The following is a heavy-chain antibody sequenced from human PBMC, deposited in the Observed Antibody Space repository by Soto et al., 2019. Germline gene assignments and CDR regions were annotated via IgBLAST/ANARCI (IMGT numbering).Heavy chain of an antibody. CDR3: ARVTLKAGNWFDP. J-gene: IGHJ5*02. V-gene: IGHV1-2*02. CDR1: GYTFTDYF. CDR2: INPNSRGT. Sequence: GASVKVSCKASGYTFTDYFIHWVRQAPGQGFEWMGWINPNSRGTNYAQKFQGRVTMTRDTSNSTAYMELRGLTSDGTAVYYCARVTLKAGNWFDPWGQGTLVTVSS.